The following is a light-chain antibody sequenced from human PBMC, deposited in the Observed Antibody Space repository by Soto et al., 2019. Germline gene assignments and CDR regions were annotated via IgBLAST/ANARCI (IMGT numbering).Light chain of an antibody. CDR3: QQYGTSPRP. CDR2: GAS. V-gene: IGKV3-15*01. J-gene: IGKJ5*01. CDR1: QSVSSN. Sequence: EVGMTQSPATLSVSPGERATLSCRASQSVSSNLAWYQQKPGQAPRLLIYGASTRATGIPARFSGSGSGTDFTLTISRLEPEDFAVYICQQYGTSPRPFGQGTRLAIK.